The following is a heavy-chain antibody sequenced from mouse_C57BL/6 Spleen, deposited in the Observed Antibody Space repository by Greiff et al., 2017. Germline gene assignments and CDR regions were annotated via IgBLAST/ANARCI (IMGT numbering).Heavy chain of an antibody. CDR2: IYPNTGGN. V-gene: IGHV1-34*01. J-gene: IGHJ2*01. D-gene: IGHD1-1*01. CDR1: GYTFTDYY. CDR3: ARCNGISLKYYGSIPYYFDY. Sequence: EVKLEESGPELVKPGASVKMSCKASGYTFTDYYMHWVKQSHGKSLEWIGYIYPNTGGNGYNQKFKGQATLTVDKSSSTAYMELRRLTSEDSAVYYCARCNGISLKYYGSIPYYFDYWGQGTTLTVSA.